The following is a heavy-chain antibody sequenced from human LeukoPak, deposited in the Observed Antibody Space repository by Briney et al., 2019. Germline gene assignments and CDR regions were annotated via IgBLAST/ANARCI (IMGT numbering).Heavy chain of an antibody. CDR1: GFAFSSYW. CDR2: IKQDGSVK. V-gene: IGHV3-7*03. Sequence: PGGSLRLSCAASGFAFSSYWMNGVRQAPGKGREGVANIKQDGSVKYYVDSVKGRVTISRDNPKNSLFLQMNRLRAEDTAVYYCAREPGYSYGYFFDYWGQGSLVTVSS. D-gene: IGHD5-18*01. J-gene: IGHJ4*02. CDR3: AREPGYSYGYFFDY.